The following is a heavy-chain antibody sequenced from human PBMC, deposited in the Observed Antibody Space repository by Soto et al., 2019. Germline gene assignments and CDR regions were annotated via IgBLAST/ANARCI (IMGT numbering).Heavy chain of an antibody. V-gene: IGHV3-21*01. Sequence: GGSVRLSSAGSGFTFYNYNMNWVRQAPGKGLEWVSSISRNSNYIYSADSVRGRFTISRDNAKNALYLQMNSLRAEDTAVYYCARARDYYFDYWGHGTLVTVSS. CDR2: ISRNSNYI. CDR1: GFTFYNYN. J-gene: IGHJ4*01. CDR3: ARARDYYFDY.